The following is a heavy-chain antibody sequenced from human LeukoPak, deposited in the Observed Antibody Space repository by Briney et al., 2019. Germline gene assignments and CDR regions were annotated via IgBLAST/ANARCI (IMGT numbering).Heavy chain of an antibody. D-gene: IGHD3-9*01. CDR2: IYYSGST. V-gene: IGHV4-61*01. J-gene: IGHJ5*02. CDR1: GGSVSSGSYY. Sequence: SETLSLTCTVSGGSVSSGSYYGSWIRQPPGEGLGWIGYIYYSGSTNYNPSLKSRVTISVATSKNQFSLKLSSVTAADTAVYYCARQNYDILTGYHNWFDPWGQGTLVTVSS. CDR3: ARQNYDILTGYHNWFDP.